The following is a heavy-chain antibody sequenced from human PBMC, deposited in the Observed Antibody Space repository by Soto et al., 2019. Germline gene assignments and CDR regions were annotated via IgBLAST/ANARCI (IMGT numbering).Heavy chain of an antibody. D-gene: IGHD3-10*01. CDR1: GYTFTNFD. V-gene: IGHV1-8*01. CDR3: ARFMVRGVIGP. CDR2: MNPNSGNT. J-gene: IGHJ5*02. Sequence: ASVKVSCKASGYTFTNFDINWVRQAAGQGLEWMGWMNPNSGNTGYAQKFQGRISMTRDTAMNTAYMELSSLRYEDTAVYYCARFMVRGVIGPWGQGTPVTSPQ.